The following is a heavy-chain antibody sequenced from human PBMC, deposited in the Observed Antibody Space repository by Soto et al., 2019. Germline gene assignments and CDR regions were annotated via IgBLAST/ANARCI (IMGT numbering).Heavy chain of an antibody. CDR3: AKGGVVLMVYSFLDS. J-gene: IGHJ5*01. D-gene: IGHD2-8*01. Sequence: GGSLRLSCAASGFTFSSYAMSWVRQAPGKGLEWVSSISGSGAATHYADSVKGRFTISRDNSKNTLYVHMNNLRADDAAVYYCAKGGVVLMVYSFLDSWRQRTLVTVSS. CDR1: GFTFSSYA. CDR2: ISGSGAAT. V-gene: IGHV3-23*01.